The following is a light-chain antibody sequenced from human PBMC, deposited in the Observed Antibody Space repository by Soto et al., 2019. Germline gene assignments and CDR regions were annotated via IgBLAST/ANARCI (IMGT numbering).Light chain of an antibody. Sequence: DIQMTQSPSSLSAAVGDRVTISCQASQDVGKQLNWYQQRPGKSPKILIYEASNLATGGPTRFSASGSGTHYTFSIRSLQPDDIGTYYCQQYDNLPQLTCGAVTKVES. J-gene: IGKJ4*01. V-gene: IGKV1-33*01. CDR2: EAS. CDR1: QDVGKQ. CDR3: QQYDNLPQLT.